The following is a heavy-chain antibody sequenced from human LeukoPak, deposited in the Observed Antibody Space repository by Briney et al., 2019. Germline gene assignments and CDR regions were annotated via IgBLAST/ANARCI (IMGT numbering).Heavy chain of an antibody. CDR1: GYTFTGYY. Sequence: ASVKVSCKASGYTFTGYYMHWVRQAPGQGLEWMGWINPNSGGTNYAQKFQGWVTMTRDTSISTAYMELSRLRSDDTAVYYCARINYFTRKGAFDIWGQGTMVTVSS. CDR3: ARINYFTRKGAFDI. D-gene: IGHD3-10*01. V-gene: IGHV1-2*04. CDR2: INPNSGGT. J-gene: IGHJ3*02.